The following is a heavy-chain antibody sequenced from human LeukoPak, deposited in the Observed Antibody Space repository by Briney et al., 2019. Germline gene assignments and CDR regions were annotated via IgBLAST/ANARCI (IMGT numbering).Heavy chain of an antibody. CDR2: IYYSGST. J-gene: IGHJ4*02. CDR1: GGSISSYY. D-gene: IGHD3-9*01. CDR3: ARILTGYDAFDY. Sequence: SETLSLTCTVSGGSISSYYWSWIRQPPGKGLEWIGYIYYSGSTNYNPSLKSRVTISVDTSKNQSSLKLSSVTAADTAVYYCARILTGYDAFDYWGQGTLVTVSS. V-gene: IGHV4-59*01.